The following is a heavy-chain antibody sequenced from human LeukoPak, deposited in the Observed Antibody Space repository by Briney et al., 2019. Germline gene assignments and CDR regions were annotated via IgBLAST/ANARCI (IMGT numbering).Heavy chain of an antibody. CDR3: ARHSTGWYEYYFNL. CDR1: GGSISPYY. D-gene: IGHD6-19*01. CDR2: IYTSGNT. Sequence: SETLSLTCTVSGGSISPYYWNWIRQPAGKGLEWIGRIYTSGNTNYNPSLKSRVTMSVDTSKNQFSLSLSSVTAADTAVYYCARHSTGWYEYYFNLWGPGTLVTVSS. J-gene: IGHJ2*01. V-gene: IGHV4-4*07.